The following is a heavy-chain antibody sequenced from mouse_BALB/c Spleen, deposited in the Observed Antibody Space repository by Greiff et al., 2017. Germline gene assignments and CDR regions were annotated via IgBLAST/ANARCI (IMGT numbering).Heavy chain of an antibody. CDR3: ASLLRLRYFDV. J-gene: IGHJ1*01. V-gene: IGHV2-2*02. CDR2: IWSGGST. D-gene: IGHD1-2*01. Sequence: VKLQQSGPGLVQPSQSLSITCTVSGFSLTSYGVHWVRQSPGKGLEWLGVIWSGGSTDYNAAFISRLSISKDNSKSQVFFKMNSLQANDTAIYYCASLLRLRYFDVWGAGTTVTVSS. CDR1: GFSLTSYG.